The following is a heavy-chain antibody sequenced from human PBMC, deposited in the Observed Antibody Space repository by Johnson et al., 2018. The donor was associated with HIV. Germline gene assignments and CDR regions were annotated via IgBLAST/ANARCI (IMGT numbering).Heavy chain of an antibody. J-gene: IGHJ3*02. CDR1: GFTFSSYG. D-gene: IGHD6-19*01. CDR3: ARASKVLSSGWSRGAFDI. V-gene: IGHV3-74*02. CDR2: SNSDGSRT. Sequence: MQLVESGGGVVQPGGSLRLSCVASGFTFSSYGMHWVRQAPGKGLVWVSRSNSDGSRTNYADSVKGRFTISRDKAKNTLHLQMNSLRAGDTAVYYCARASKVLSSGWSRGAFDIWGQGTMVTVSS.